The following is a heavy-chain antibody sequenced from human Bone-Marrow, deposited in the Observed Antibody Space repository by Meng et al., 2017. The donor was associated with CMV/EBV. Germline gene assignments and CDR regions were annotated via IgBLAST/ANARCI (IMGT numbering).Heavy chain of an antibody. J-gene: IGHJ4*02. CDR3: ASSKGFWSGFEDYFDY. CDR1: GFTFSSYS. V-gene: IGHV3-48*04. D-gene: IGHD3-3*01. Sequence: GGSLRLSCAASGFTFSSYSMNWVRQAPGKGLEWVSYISSSSSTIYYADSVKGRFTISRNNAKNSLYLQMNSLRAEDTAVYYCASSKGFWSGFEDYFDYWGQGTLVTSPQ. CDR2: ISSSSSTI.